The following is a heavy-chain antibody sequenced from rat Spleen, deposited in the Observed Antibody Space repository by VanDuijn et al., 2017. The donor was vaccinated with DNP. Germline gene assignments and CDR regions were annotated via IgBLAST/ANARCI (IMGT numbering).Heavy chain of an antibody. Sequence: EVQLVESGGGFVQPGRSLKLSCAASGFTFSNYGMAWVRQAPTKGLEWGATISTSGGSTYYRDSVKGRFTISRDNAKSTLYLQMDSLRFEDTATYYCATVVDTYYGYMDYWGQGVMVTVSS. J-gene: IGHJ2*01. V-gene: IGHV5S13*01. CDR2: ISTSGGST. D-gene: IGHD1-9*01. CDR3: ATVVDTYYGYMDY. CDR1: GFTFSNYG.